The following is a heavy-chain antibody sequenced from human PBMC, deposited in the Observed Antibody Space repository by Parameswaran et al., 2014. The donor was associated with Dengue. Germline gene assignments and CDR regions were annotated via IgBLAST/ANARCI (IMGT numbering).Heavy chain of an antibody. D-gene: IGHD3-10*01. V-gene: IGHV4-59*01. J-gene: IGHJ6*02. CDR3: ARVLYYYDSGPLQYYYGMDV. CDR2: IYYRGST. Sequence: RWIRQPPGKGLEWIGYIYYRGSTNYNPSLKSRVTISVDTSKNQFSLKLSSVTAADTAVYYCARVLYYYDSGPLQYYYGMDVWGQGTTVTVSS.